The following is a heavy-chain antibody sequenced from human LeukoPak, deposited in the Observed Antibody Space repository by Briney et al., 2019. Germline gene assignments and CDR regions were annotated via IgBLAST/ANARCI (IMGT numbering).Heavy chain of an antibody. J-gene: IGHJ4*02. D-gene: IGHD3-10*01. Sequence: GGSLRLSCAASGFTVSTNYMTWVRQAPGKGPEWVSVIYSGGSTYYADSVKGRFTISRDNSNNPLYLQMNSLRAEDTAVYYCARAGDYGSGSSKVFYWGQGTLVTVSS. CDR3: ARAGDYGSGSSKVFY. CDR2: IYSGGST. CDR1: GFTVSTNY. V-gene: IGHV3-53*01.